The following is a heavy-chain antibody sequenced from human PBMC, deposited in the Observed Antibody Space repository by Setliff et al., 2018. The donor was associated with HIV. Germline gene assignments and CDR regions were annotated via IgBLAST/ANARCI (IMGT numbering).Heavy chain of an antibody. CDR2: INTNTGNP. Sequence: ASVKVSCKASGGTFSSYVISWVRQAPGQGLEWMGWINTNTGNPTYAQGFTGRFVFSLDTSVSTAYLQISSLKAEDTAVYYCAREQGSDILTGYYFVDGMDVWGQGTTVTVSS. V-gene: IGHV7-4-1*02. D-gene: IGHD3-9*01. CDR1: GGTFSSYV. J-gene: IGHJ6*02. CDR3: AREQGSDILTGYYFVDGMDV.